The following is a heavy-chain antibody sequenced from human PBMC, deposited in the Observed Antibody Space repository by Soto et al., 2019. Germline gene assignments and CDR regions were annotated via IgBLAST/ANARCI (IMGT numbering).Heavy chain of an antibody. Sequence: GGSLRLSCAASGFTFSSYSMNWVRQAPGKGLEWVSYISSSSSTIYYADSVKGRFTITRDNAKNSLYLQMNSLRDEDTAVYSCASAVPCSGGSSYDTYYYHMDVWGKGTTVTVSS. D-gene: IGHD2-15*01. CDR2: ISSSSSTI. CDR1: GFTFSSYS. J-gene: IGHJ6*03. CDR3: ASAVPCSGGSSYDTYYYHMDV. V-gene: IGHV3-48*02.